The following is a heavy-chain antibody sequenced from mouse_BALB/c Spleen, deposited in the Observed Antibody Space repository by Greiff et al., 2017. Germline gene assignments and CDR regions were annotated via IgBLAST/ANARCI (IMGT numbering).Heavy chain of an antibody. CDR3: ARWGLHYAMDY. D-gene: IGHD3-3*01. Sequence: VQLQQSGPELVKPGASVKMSCKASGYTFTSYVMHWVKQKPGQGLEWIGYINPYNDGTKYNEKFKGKATLTSDKSSSTAYMELSSLTSEDSAVYYCARWGLHYAMDYWGQGTSVTVSS. J-gene: IGHJ4*01. V-gene: IGHV1-14*01. CDR2: INPYNDGT. CDR1: GYTFTSYV.